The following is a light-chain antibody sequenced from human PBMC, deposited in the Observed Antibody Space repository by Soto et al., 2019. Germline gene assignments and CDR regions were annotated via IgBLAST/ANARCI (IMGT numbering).Light chain of an antibody. CDR2: DAS. J-gene: IGKJ3*01. CDR3: QQRINWL. V-gene: IGKV3-11*01. Sequence: EIVVTQSPATLSLSPGERATLSCRASQDVSRYLAWYQQKPGQSPRLLIYDASNRATGIPARFSGSGSGTDFTLTIIRLGPEDFAVYYCQQRINWLFGPGTKVDIK. CDR1: QDVSRY.